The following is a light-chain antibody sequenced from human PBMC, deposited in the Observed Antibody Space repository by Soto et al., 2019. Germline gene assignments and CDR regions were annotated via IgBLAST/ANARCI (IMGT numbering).Light chain of an antibody. V-gene: IGKV3-20*01. CDR1: QSVSSSY. J-gene: IGKJ4*01. CDR3: QQYGSSPPFT. Sequence: EIVLTKSPGTLSSSPGERATLSCRASQSVSSSYLAWYQQKPGQAPRLLLYGASSRATGIPDRFSSSGSGTDFTLPISRLEPEDCAVYYCQQYGSSPPFTFVGGTKVEIK. CDR2: GAS.